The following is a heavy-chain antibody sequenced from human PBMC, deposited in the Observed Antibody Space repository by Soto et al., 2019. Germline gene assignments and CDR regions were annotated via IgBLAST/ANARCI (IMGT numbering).Heavy chain of an antibody. J-gene: IGHJ5*02. CDR2: IYHSGST. CDR3: ARGLRGWFDP. V-gene: IGHV4-30-2*01. Sequence: QLQLQESGSGLVKPSQTLSFTCAVSGGSISSGGYSWSWIRQPPGKGLEWIGYIYHSGSTYYNPSLKSRVTISVDRSKNQFSLKLSSVTAADTAVYYCARGLRGWFDPWGQGTLVTVSS. CDR1: GGSISSGGYS.